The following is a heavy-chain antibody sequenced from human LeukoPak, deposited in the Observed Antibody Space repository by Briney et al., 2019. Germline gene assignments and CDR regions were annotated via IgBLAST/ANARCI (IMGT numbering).Heavy chain of an antibody. CDR1: GFTFSNYG. J-gene: IGHJ4*02. Sequence: GGSLRLSCAASGFTFSNYGMNWVRQAPGKGLEWVSYISSTTTIYYADSVKGRFTISRDNAKNSLYLQMNSLRDEDTAVYYCARDVPDYWGQGTLVTVSS. V-gene: IGHV3-48*02. CDR3: ARDVPDY. CDR2: ISSTTTI. D-gene: IGHD3-10*02.